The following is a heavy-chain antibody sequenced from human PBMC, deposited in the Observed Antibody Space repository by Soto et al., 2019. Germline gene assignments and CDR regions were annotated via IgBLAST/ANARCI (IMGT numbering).Heavy chain of an antibody. V-gene: IGHV1-69*01. CDR1: GGTFSSYA. J-gene: IGHJ6*02. CDR3: ARAYYDSSGYLGYYYGMDV. CDR2: IIPIFGTA. Sequence: QVQLVQSGAEVKKPGSSVKVSCKASGGTFSSYAISWVRQAPGQGLEWMGGIIPIFGTANYAQKFQGRVTITADESTSTGYMELSSLRSEDTAVYYCARAYYDSSGYLGYYYGMDVWGQGTTVTVSS. D-gene: IGHD3-22*01.